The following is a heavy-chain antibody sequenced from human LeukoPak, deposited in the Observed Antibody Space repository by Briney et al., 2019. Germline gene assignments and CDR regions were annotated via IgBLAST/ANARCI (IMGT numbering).Heavy chain of an antibody. J-gene: IGHJ5*02. Sequence: SETLSLTCAVYGGSFSGYYWSWIRQPPGKGLEWIGEINHSGSTNYNPSLKSRVTISVDTSKNQFSLKLSSVTAADTAVYYCARDYYGSGSSLFDPWGQGTLVTVSS. CDR1: GGSFSGYY. CDR2: INHSGST. CDR3: ARDYYGSGSSLFDP. D-gene: IGHD3-10*01. V-gene: IGHV4-34*01.